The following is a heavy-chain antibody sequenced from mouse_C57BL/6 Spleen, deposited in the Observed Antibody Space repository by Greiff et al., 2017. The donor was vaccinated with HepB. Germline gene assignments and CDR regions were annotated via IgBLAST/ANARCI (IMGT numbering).Heavy chain of an antibody. CDR1: GYSITSGYY. V-gene: IGHV3-6*01. CDR3: ARWGTTAYAMDY. D-gene: IGHD1-2*01. CDR2: ISYDGSN. Sequence: EVKLMESGPGLVKPSQSLSLTCSVTGYSITSGYYWNWIRQFPGNKLEWMGYISYDGSNNYNPSLKNRISITRDTSKNQFFLKLNSVTTEDTATYYCARWGTTAYAMDYWGQGTSVTVSS. J-gene: IGHJ4*01.